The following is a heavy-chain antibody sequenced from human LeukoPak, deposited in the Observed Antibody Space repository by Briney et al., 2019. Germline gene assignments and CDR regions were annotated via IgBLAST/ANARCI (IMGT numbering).Heavy chain of an antibody. J-gene: IGHJ6*02. CDR1: GGSISSGGYF. V-gene: IGHV3-23*01. D-gene: IGHD2-2*01. Sequence: PSETLSLTCTVSGGSISSGGYFWSWIRQAPGKGLEWVSTIRGGGCDTYYADSVQGRFTISRDNSKNTLYLQMNSLRAEDTAVYYCAKAEAAAIWSYYYYGMDVWGQGTTVTVSS. CDR3: AKAEAAAIWSYYYYGMDV. CDR2: IRGGGCDT.